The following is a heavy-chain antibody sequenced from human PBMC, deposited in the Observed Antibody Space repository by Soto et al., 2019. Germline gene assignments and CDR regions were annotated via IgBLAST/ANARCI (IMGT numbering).Heavy chain of an antibody. CDR2: VSWNGDVI. D-gene: IGHD3-10*01. CDR3: AKDSQFYYMDV. V-gene: IGHV3-9*01. Sequence: EVRLVESGGGLVQPGRSLRLSCAASGLKFNDYAMHWVRQAPGKGLEWVAGVSWNGDVIGYADSVRGRFTISRDNAKDFLYLQMNSLRPEDTALYFCAKDSQFYYMDVWGQGTTVTVSS. CDR1: GLKFNDYA. J-gene: IGHJ6*02.